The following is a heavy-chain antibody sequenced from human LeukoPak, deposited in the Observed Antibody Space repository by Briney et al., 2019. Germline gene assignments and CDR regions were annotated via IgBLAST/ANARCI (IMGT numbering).Heavy chain of an antibody. V-gene: IGHV4-39*07. CDR1: GGSISSSNYY. CDR2: IYSSGST. Sequence: SETLSLTCAVSGGSISSSNYYWGWIRQPPGKGLEWIGTIYSSGSTYYNPSLKSRVSISVDTSKNQFSLKLSSVTAADTAVYYCARDFRGSVDAFDIWGQGTMVAVSS. J-gene: IGHJ3*02. CDR3: ARDFRGSVDAFDI.